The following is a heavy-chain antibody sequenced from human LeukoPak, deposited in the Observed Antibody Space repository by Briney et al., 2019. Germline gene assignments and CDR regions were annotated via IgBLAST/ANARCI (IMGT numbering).Heavy chain of an antibody. J-gene: IGHJ4*02. Sequence: GGSLRLSFAASGLTFSNAWMSWVRQARGKGLEWVGRIKNKTDGETTHSAVPVKGRFTITRDDSKNTLYLQMNSLKTEETAVYYCTTDGYYDSSGYDYWGQGTLVTVSS. D-gene: IGHD3-22*01. CDR2: IKNKTDGETT. CDR3: TTDGYYDSSGYDY. CDR1: GLTFSNAW. V-gene: IGHV3-15*01.